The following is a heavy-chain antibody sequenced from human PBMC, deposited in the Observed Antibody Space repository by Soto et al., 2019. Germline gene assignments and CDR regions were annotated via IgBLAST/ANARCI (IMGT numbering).Heavy chain of an antibody. CDR1: GGSISSYY. CDR2: IYYSGST. V-gene: IGHV4-59*12. CDR3: ARDGGYYDSSGYGGWFDP. Sequence: SETLSLTCTVSGGSISSYYWSWIRQPPGKGLEWIGYIYYSGSTYYNPSLKSRVTISVDTSKNQFSLKLSSVTAADTAVYYCARDGGYYDSSGYGGWFDPWGQGTLVTVSS. D-gene: IGHD3-22*01. J-gene: IGHJ5*02.